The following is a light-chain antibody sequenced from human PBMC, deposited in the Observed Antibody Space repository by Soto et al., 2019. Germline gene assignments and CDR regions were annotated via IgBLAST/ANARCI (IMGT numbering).Light chain of an antibody. V-gene: IGKV1-27*01. CDR1: QGIAPY. J-gene: IGKJ4*01. CDR2: ATS. CDR3: QKYNSAPLT. Sequence: DVQMTQSPSSLSAFVGDRVTITCRASQGIAPYLAWFQQKPGKVPKLLIYATSTLQSGVPSRLSGSGSGTDFTLTISSLQTEDVGTYYCQKYNSAPLTFGGGTKVEIK.